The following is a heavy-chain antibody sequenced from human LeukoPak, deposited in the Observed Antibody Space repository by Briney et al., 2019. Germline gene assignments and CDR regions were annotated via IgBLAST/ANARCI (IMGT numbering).Heavy chain of an antibody. CDR2: ISSSGSTI. J-gene: IGHJ4*02. CDR3: ARVRYSSGWSSDY. V-gene: IGHV3-48*03. Sequence: GGSLRLSCAASGFTFSSYEMNWVRQAPGKGLEWVSYISSSGSTIYYADSVKGRFTISRDNAKNSLYLQMNSLRAEDTVVYYCARVRYSSGWSSDYWGQGTLVTVSS. CDR1: GFTFSSYE. D-gene: IGHD6-19*01.